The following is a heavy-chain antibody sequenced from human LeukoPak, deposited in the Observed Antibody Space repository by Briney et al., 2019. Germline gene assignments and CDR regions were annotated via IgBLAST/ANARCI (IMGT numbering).Heavy chain of an antibody. CDR1: GFTFDDYG. V-gene: IGHV3-7*01. Sequence: GGSLRLSCAASGFTFDDYGMSWVRQPPGKGLEWVANIKQDGSEKNYVDSVRGRFTISTDSAKNSLDLQMNSLRAEDTAVYYCTRDERWGQGTLVTVSS. CDR3: TRDER. J-gene: IGHJ4*02. CDR2: IKQDGSEK.